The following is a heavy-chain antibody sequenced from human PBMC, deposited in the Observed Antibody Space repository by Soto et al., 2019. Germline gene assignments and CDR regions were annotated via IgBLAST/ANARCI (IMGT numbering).Heavy chain of an antibody. CDR2: INHSGST. Sequence: QVQLQQWGAGLLKPSETLSLTCAVYGGSFSGYYWSWIRQPPGKGLEWIGEINHSGSTNYNPSLKIRVTISVDTSKNQSSLKLSSVTAADTAVYYCARGRYSGYDPYYYYMDVWGKGTTVTVSS. CDR3: ARGRYSGYDPYYYYMDV. D-gene: IGHD5-12*01. CDR1: GGSFSGYY. J-gene: IGHJ6*03. V-gene: IGHV4-34*01.